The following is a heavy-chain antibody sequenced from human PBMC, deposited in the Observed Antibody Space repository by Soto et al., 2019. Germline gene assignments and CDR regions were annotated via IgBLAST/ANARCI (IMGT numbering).Heavy chain of an antibody. Sequence: SLRLSCAASGFTFRNYGMNWVRQAPGKGLEWVSSISWNSGNIGYADSVKGRFTTSRDNAENSLYLQMNSLRPEDTALYYCVRSKGGYSYGTPFDYWGQGTLVTVSS. D-gene: IGHD5-18*01. V-gene: IGHV3-9*01. CDR2: ISWNSGNI. CDR3: VRSKGGYSYGTPFDY. CDR1: GFTFRNYG. J-gene: IGHJ4*02.